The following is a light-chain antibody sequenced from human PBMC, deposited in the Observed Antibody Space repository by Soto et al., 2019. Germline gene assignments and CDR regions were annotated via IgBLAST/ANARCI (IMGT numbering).Light chain of an antibody. Sequence: DIQMTQSPSSLSASVGDRVTITCRASQSISSDLNWYQQKPGKAPKLLIYGASSLQSGVPSRFSGRGSGTDFTLTISSLQPEDFATYYCQQSYTTPWTFGQGTKVEIK. CDR1: QSISSD. J-gene: IGKJ1*01. CDR3: QQSYTTPWT. V-gene: IGKV1-39*01. CDR2: GAS.